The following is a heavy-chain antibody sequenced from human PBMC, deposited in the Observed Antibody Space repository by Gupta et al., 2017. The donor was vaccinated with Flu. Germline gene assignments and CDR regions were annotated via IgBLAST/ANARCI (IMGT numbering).Heavy chain of an antibody. Sequence: AMSLVRQAPGKWLEWVSAISGSGGSTNYADSVKGRFTNSRDNSKNTLYLQMNSLRAENTAVYYCARTHCSSTRCYPYYMDVWCKGPTVTVSS. CDR1: A. CDR3: ARTHCSSTRCYPYYMDV. D-gene: IGHD2-2*01. J-gene: IGHJ6*03. CDR2: ISGSGGST. V-gene: IGHV3-23*01.